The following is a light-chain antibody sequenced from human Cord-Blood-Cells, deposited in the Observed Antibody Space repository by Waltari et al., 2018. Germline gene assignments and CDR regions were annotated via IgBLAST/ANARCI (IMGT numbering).Light chain of an antibody. CDR1: QSVSSSY. Sequence: EIVLTQSPGTLSLSPGERVTISCRASQSVSSSYLAWYQQKPGQAPRLLIYGASSRATGIPDRFIGSGSGTDFTLTISRLEPEDFAVYYCQQYGSSPFTFGPGTKVDIK. J-gene: IGKJ3*01. V-gene: IGKV3-20*01. CDR2: GAS. CDR3: QQYGSSPFT.